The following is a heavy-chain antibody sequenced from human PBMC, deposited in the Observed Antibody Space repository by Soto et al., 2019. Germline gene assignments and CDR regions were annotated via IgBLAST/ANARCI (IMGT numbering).Heavy chain of an antibody. CDR3: ARDARNAAYEY. D-gene: IGHD1-1*01. J-gene: IGHJ4*02. Sequence: EVQLVESGGGLVQPGGSLRLSGAVSGFTFSSHAMNWVRQAPGKGLEWVAYIHSIRSIIYYADSVKGRFTISRDNAKNSLYLQMDRLRDEDTAVYYCARDARNAAYEYWGQGNLVTVSS. CDR2: IHSIRSII. CDR1: GFTFSSHA. V-gene: IGHV3-48*02.